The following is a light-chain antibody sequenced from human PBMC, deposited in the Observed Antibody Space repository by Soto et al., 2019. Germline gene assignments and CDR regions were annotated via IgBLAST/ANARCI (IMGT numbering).Light chain of an antibody. CDR3: SSYTSSSTVV. CDR1: SSDIGVYKY. V-gene: IGLV2-14*01. CDR2: EVS. Sequence: QSVLTQPASVSGSPGQSITISCTGTSSDIGVYKYVSWYQQHPGKAPNLMIYEVSNRPSGVSNRFSGSKSGNTASLTISGLQAEDEADYYCSSYTSSSTVVLGGGTKVTVL. J-gene: IGLJ2*01.